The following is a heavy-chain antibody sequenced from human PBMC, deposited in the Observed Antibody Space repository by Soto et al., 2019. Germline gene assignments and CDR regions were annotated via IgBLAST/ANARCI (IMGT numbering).Heavy chain of an antibody. CDR3: GSVRPSGYVLS. CDR1: GGSLSSHY. D-gene: IGHD6-25*01. J-gene: IGHJ5*02. Sequence: NPSETLSLTCTLSGGSLSSHYWTWIRQFPGKGLEWIGYVYFSGNTNYTPFLKSRVTISIDTSKNHFSRRLASVTAADTAFYYCGSVRPSGYVLSWGQGTLVTSPQ. V-gene: IGHV4-59*11. CDR2: VYFSGNT.